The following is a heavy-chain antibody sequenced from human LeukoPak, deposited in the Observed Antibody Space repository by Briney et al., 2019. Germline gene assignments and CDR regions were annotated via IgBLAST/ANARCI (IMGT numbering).Heavy chain of an antibody. CDR1: GFTFSSYS. V-gene: IGHV3-21*04. J-gene: IGHJ4*02. CDR3: AKDLFLPLGTSTFDY. CDR2: ISSSSSYI. D-gene: IGHD3-16*01. Sequence: GGSLRLSCAASGFTFSSYSMNWVRQAPGKGLEWISSISSSSSYIYYADSVKGRFTISRDNAKNSLYLQMNSLRAEDTAVYYCAKDLFLPLGTSTFDYWGQGTLVTVSS.